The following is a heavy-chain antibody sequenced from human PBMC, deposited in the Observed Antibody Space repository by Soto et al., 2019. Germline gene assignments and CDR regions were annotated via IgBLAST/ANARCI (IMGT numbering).Heavy chain of an antibody. Sequence: EVQLVQSGAEVKKPGESLKISCKGSGYSFTSYWIGWVRQMPGKGLEWMGITYPGESDTRYSPSFQGQVTISADKSISAAYLRLSSLKAWDTAMYYCAGRSDDYGGKGSAFDIWGQGTMVTVSS. V-gene: IGHV5-51*03. J-gene: IGHJ3*02. CDR1: GYSFTSYW. CDR3: AGRSDDYGGKGSAFDI. CDR2: TYPGESDT. D-gene: IGHD4-17*01.